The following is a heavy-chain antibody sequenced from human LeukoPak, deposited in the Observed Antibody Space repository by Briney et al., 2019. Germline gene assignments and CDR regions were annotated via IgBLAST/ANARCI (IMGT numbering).Heavy chain of an antibody. CDR3: ARDQGVYDSSGYYYGVWFDP. CDR1: GGSISSYY. CDR2: IYYSGST. Sequence: PSETLSLTCTVSGGSISSYYWSWIRQPPGKGLEWIGYIYYSGSTNYNPSLKSRVTISVDTSKNQFSLKLSSVTAADTAEYYCARDQGVYDSSGYYYGVWFDPWGQGTLVTVSS. D-gene: IGHD3-22*01. V-gene: IGHV4-59*01. J-gene: IGHJ5*02.